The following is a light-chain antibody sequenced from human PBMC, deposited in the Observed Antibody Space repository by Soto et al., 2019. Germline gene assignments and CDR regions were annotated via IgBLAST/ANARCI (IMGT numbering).Light chain of an antibody. CDR3: QQGYSTPVT. CDR2: AAS. V-gene: IGKV1-39*01. J-gene: IGKJ1*01. Sequence: DIQMTQSPSSLSGSVGDRVTITCLASQSISSYLNWYQQKPGKAPKLLIYAASSLQSGVPSRFSGSGSGTDFTLTISSLQPEDFATYYCQQGYSTPVTFGQGTKVDI. CDR1: QSISSY.